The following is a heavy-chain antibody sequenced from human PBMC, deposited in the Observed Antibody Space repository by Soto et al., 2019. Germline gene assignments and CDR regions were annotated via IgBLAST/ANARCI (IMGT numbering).Heavy chain of an antibody. V-gene: IGHV1-2*04. J-gene: IGHJ4*02. D-gene: IGHD3-10*01. CDR1: GYTFTGYY. Sequence: QVQLVQSGAEVKKPGASVKVSCKASGYTFTGYYMHWVRQAPGQGLEWIGGINPNSGGTNYAQKFQGWVTMTRDTSLTTAYMELSRLRSDDTAVYYCARDARGDEAPMDYWGQGTLVTVSS. CDR2: INPNSGGT. CDR3: ARDARGDEAPMDY.